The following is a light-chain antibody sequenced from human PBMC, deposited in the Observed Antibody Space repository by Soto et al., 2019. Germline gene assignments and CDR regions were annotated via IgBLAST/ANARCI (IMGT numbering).Light chain of an antibody. V-gene: IGKV3-20*01. CDR1: QNVDRNY. CDR3: QQYARSPLA. CDR2: DAS. J-gene: IGKJ4*01. Sequence: EIVLTQSPCTLSLSPGERATLSCRASQNVDRNYLAWYQQRPGQAPRLLIYDASTRATGIPDRFSGSGSGTDFTLTISRLEPEDFAVYFCQQYARSPLAFGGGTKVDI.